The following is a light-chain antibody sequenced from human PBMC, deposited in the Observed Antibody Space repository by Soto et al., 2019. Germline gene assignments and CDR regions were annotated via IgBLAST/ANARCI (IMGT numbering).Light chain of an antibody. J-gene: IGKJ1*01. CDR3: QQYDNWPLT. CDR2: DAS. CDR1: QSISSY. V-gene: IGKV3-11*01. Sequence: EIVLTQSPATLSLSPGERATLSCRASQSISSYLVWYQQKPGQAPRLLIYDASNRATGIPARFSGSGSGTDFTLTISSLEPEDFAVYYCQQYDNWPLTFGQGTNVDI.